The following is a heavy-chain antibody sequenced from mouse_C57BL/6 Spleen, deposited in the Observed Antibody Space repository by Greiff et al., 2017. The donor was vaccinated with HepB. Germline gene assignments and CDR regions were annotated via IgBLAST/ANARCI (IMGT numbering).Heavy chain of an antibody. CDR2: IWRGGST. V-gene: IGHV2-5*01. CDR1: GFSLTSYG. J-gene: IGHJ1*03. CDR3: AKIPPYDYDGYWYFDV. D-gene: IGHD2-4*01. Sequence: VKVEESGPGLVQPSQSLSITCTVSGFSLTSYGVHWVRQSPGKGLEWLGVIWRGGSTDYNAAFMSRLSITKDNSKSQVFFKMNSLQADDTAIYYCAKIPPYDYDGYWYFDVWGTGTTVTVSS.